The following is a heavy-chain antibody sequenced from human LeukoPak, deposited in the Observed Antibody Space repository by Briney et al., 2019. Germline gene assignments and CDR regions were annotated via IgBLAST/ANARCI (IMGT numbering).Heavy chain of an antibody. D-gene: IGHD3-22*01. CDR3: AKEPPMIVAPFDY. Sequence: GRSLRLSCEASGFTFSSYGMHWVRQAPGKGLEWVAVIWYDGSNKYYADSVKGRFTISRDNSKNTLYLQMNSLRAEDTAVYYCAKEPPMIVAPFDYWGQGTLVTVSS. CDR2: IWYDGSNK. CDR1: GFTFSSYG. J-gene: IGHJ4*02. V-gene: IGHV3-33*06.